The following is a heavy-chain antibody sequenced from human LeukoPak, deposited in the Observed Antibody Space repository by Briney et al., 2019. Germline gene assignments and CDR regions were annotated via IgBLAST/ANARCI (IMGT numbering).Heavy chain of an antibody. CDR2: ISYDGSNK. CDR3: ARERLTIFGVASDAFDI. V-gene: IGHV3-30-3*01. CDR1: GFTFSSYA. D-gene: IGHD3-3*01. J-gene: IGHJ3*02. Sequence: GRSLRLSCAASGFTFSSYAMHWVRQAPDKGLEWVAVISYDGSNKYYADSVKGRFTISRDNSKNTLYLQMNSLRAEDTAVYYCARERLTIFGVASDAFDIWGQGTMVTVSS.